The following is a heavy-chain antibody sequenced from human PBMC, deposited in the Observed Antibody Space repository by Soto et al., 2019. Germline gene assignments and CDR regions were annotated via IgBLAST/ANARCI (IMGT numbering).Heavy chain of an antibody. D-gene: IGHD3-22*01. CDR3: ARDSHNYYDSSGYYYPPPYFDY. Sequence: SVKVSCKASGGTFSSYAISWVRQAPGQGLEWMGGIIPIFGTANYAQKFQGRVTITADESTSTAYMELSSLRSEDTAVYYCARDSHNYYDSSGYYYPPPYFDYWGQGTLVTVSS. V-gene: IGHV1-69*13. J-gene: IGHJ4*02. CDR1: GGTFSSYA. CDR2: IIPIFGTA.